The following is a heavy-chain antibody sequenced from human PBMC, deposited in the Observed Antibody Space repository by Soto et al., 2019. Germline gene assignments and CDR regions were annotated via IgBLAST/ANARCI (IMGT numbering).Heavy chain of an antibody. CDR3: AKAPYSGGPGEFDY. CDR1: GFTFSTYA. D-gene: IGHD6-19*01. Sequence: GGSLRLSCAASGFTFSTYAMSWVRQAPGKGLEWVSVISGSDGSANYADSVKGRFTISRDNSKSTLYLQMNSLRAEDTAVYYCAKAPYSGGPGEFDYWGQGTLVTVSS. J-gene: IGHJ4*02. V-gene: IGHV3-23*01. CDR2: ISGSDGSA.